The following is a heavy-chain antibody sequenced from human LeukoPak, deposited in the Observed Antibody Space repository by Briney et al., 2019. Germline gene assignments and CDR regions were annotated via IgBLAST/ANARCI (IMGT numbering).Heavy chain of an antibody. J-gene: IGHJ4*02. CDR1: GFTFGSSA. V-gene: IGHV3-23*01. Sequence: GGSLRLSCAASGFTFGSSAMSWVRQAPGKGPEWVSTFSRSGPDTYYADSVKGRFTNFRDNSKNTLYLQMNSLRAEDTAVYYCAKGSLGSWYYFDYWGRGTLVTVSS. CDR3: AKGSLGSWYYFDY. D-gene: IGHD6-13*01. CDR2: FSRSGPDT.